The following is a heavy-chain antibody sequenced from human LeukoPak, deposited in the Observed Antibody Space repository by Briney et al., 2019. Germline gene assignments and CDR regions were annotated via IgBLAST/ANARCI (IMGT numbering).Heavy chain of an antibody. D-gene: IGHD6-13*01. J-gene: IGHJ4*02. CDR3: ARDVSSSWYRAFDY. CDR2: INPSGGST. CDR1: VYTFTSYY. V-gene: IGHV1-46*01. Sequence: ASVNVSCKASVYTFTSYYIHWLRQAPGQGLEWMGIINPSGGSTSYAQKFQSRVTITSDTSTSTVYMELSSLISEDTAVDYCARDVSSSWYRAFDYWGQGTLVTVSS.